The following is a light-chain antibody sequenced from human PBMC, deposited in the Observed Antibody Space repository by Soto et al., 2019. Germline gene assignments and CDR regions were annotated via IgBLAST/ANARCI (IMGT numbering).Light chain of an antibody. J-gene: IGLJ2*01. CDR2: VHSDGSH. CDR3: QTWGTGIQV. V-gene: IGLV4-69*01. CDR1: SGHNSYA. Sequence: QLVLTQSPSASASLGASVKLTCTLSSGHNSYAIAWHQQQPEKGPRYLMKVHSDGSHNKGDGIPDRFSGSSSGAERYLTISSLQSEDEADYYCQTWGTGIQVFGGGTQLTVL.